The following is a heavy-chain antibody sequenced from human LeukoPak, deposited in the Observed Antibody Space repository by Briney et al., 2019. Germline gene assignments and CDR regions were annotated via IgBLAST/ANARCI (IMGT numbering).Heavy chain of an antibody. CDR1: GFNFNNYW. J-gene: IGHJ6*02. CDR3: VRGMDV. CDR2: IKDDGSEE. Sequence: GGSLRLSCAASGFNFNNYWMSWLRQAPGKGLEWVANIKDDGSEEYYVDSVKGRFTISRDNAKNSLYLQMNSLRAEDTAVYYCVRGMDVWGQGTTVTVSS. V-gene: IGHV3-7*03.